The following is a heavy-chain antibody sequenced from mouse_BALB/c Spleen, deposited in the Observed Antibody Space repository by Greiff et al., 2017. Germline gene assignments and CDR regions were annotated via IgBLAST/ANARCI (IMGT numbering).Heavy chain of an antibody. J-gene: IGHJ4*01. V-gene: IGHV1-82*01. Sequence: QVQLQQSGPELVKPGASVKISCKASGYAFSSSWMNWVKQRPGQGLEWIGRIYPGDGDTNYNGKFKGKATLTADKSSSTAYMQLSSLTSVDSAVYFCARSEDYDVDPYYYAMDYWGQGTSVTVSS. CDR1: GYAFSSSW. CDR3: ARSEDYDVDPYYYAMDY. CDR2: IYPGDGDT. D-gene: IGHD2-4*01.